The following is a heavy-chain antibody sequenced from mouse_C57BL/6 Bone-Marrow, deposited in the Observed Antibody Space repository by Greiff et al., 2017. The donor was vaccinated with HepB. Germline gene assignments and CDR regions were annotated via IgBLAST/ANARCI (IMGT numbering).Heavy chain of an antibody. CDR2: ICSGGST. V-gene: IGHV2-2*01. J-gene: IGHJ4*01. CDR3: ARKGGVDYAMGY. Sequence: QVQLQQSGPGLVQPSQSLSITCTVSGFSLTSYGVHWVRQSPGKGLEWLGVICSGGSTDYNAAFISRLSISKDNSKSQVFFKMNSLQADDTAIYYCARKGGVDYAMGYWGQGTSVTVSS. CDR1: GFSLTSYG.